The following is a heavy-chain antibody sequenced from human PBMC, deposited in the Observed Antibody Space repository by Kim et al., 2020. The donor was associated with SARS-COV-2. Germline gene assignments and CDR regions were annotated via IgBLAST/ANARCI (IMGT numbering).Heavy chain of an antibody. CDR3: LGGYYFDY. V-gene: IGHV1-3*01. J-gene: IGHJ4*02. CDR2: GNGNT. D-gene: IGHD2-15*01. Sequence: GNGNTIYSETFQGRVTFNRDASASTGYMELSSLRSEDSAVYYCLGGYYFDYWGQGTLVTVSS.